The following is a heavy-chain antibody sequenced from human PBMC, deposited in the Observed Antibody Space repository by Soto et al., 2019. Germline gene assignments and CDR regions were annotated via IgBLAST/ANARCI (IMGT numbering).Heavy chain of an antibody. V-gene: IGHV3-33*01. Sequence: GGSLRLSCAASGFTFSSYGMHWVRQAPGKGLEWVAVIWYDGSNKYYADSVKGRFTISRDNSKNTLYLQMNSLRAEDTAVYYCARDHYASTAFFDPWGQGTLVT. CDR2: IWYDGSNK. CDR1: GFTFSSYG. D-gene: IGHD3-22*01. CDR3: ARDHYASTAFFDP. J-gene: IGHJ5*02.